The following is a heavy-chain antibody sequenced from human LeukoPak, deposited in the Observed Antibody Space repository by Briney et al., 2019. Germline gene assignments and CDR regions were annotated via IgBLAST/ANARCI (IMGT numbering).Heavy chain of an antibody. V-gene: IGHV1-46*01. D-gene: IGHD3-10*01. CDR2: INPSGGST. CDR3: AGVITMVRGAFGY. J-gene: IGHJ4*02. CDR1: GYTFTGYY. Sequence: GASVKVSCKASGYTFTGYYMHWVRQAPGQGLEWMGIINPSGGSTSYAQKFQGRVTMTRDTSTSTVYMELSSLRSEDTAVYYCAGVITMVRGAFGYWGQGTLVTVSS.